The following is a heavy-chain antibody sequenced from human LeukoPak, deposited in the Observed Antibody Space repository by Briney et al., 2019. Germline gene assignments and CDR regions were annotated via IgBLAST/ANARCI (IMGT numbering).Heavy chain of an antibody. D-gene: IGHD6-13*01. J-gene: IGHJ5*02. CDR1: GDSISSYY. CDR2: IYHSGST. Sequence: SETLSLTCTVSGDSISSYYWSWIRQPPGGGLEWIGYIYHSGSTNYNPSLKSRVTISLDTSKNQFSLKLISVTAADTAVYYFATALREQLVTGGFYPWGEGTLGTLSS. CDR3: ATALREQLVTGGFYP. V-gene: IGHV4-59*01.